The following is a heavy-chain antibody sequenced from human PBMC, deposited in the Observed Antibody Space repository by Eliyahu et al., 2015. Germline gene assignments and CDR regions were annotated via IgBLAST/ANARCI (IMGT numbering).Heavy chain of an antibody. Sequence: QVQLVQSGAEVKKPGASVXVSXXASGXXFXSYYMXWVRQAPGQGLEWMGIINPSGGSTSYAQKFQGRVTMTRDTSTSTVYMELSSLRSEDTAVYYCARGPAAPRPPFDYWGQGTLVTVSS. CDR2: INPSGGST. D-gene: IGHD2-15*01. V-gene: IGHV1-46*01. CDR1: GXXFXSYY. CDR3: ARGPAAPRPPFDY. J-gene: IGHJ4*02.